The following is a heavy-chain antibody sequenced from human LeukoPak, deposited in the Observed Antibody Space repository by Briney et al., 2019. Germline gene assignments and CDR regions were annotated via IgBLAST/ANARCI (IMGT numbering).Heavy chain of an antibody. CDR1: GGSFSGYY. Sequence: SETLSLTCAVYGGSFSGYYWSWIRQPPGKGLEWIGEINHSGGTNYNPSLKSRVTISVDTSKNQFSLKLSSVTAADTAVYYCARRIVGATTNWFDPWGQGTLVTVSS. CDR2: INHSGGT. J-gene: IGHJ5*02. V-gene: IGHV4-34*01. CDR3: ARRIVGATTNWFDP. D-gene: IGHD1-26*01.